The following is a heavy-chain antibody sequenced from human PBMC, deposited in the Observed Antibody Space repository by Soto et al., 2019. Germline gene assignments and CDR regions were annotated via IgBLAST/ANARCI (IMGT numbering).Heavy chain of an antibody. J-gene: IGHJ6*02. CDR1: GGSLRNYY. D-gene: IGHD1-1*01. Sequence: QVQLQESGPRLVKPSETLSLTCTVSGGSLRNYYCSWFRQPPGTGLERVAYINYRWVTFSNPSLQSRVTLSVRTSNDPCSLMLNYLTAADPAVYYCARQGVGYLHGRVDVWGQGTLVTVSS. CDR3: ARQGVGYLHGRVDV. V-gene: IGHV4-59*08. CDR2: INYRWVT.